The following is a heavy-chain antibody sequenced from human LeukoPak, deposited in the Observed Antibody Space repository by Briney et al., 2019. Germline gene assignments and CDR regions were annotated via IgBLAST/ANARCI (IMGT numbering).Heavy chain of an antibody. D-gene: IGHD4-23*01. CDR3: ARSAVVTPEAFDI. J-gene: IGHJ3*02. V-gene: IGHV1-18*01. Sequence: ASVKVSCKASGGTFSSYAISWVRQAPGQGLEWMGWISAYNGNTNYAQKLQGRVTMTTDTSTSTAYMELRSLRSDDTAVYYCARSAVVTPEAFDIWGQGTMVTVSS. CDR2: ISAYNGNT. CDR1: GGTFSSYA.